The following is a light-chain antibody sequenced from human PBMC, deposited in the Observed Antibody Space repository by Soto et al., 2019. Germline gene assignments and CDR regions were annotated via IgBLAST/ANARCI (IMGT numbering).Light chain of an antibody. Sequence: DIVLTQTPGTLSLSQGERATLSCRASQNVDSTYLAWYQQNPGQAPRLVIYASTRRAPGVPDRFSGRGSGTDITLTITRLDLEDFAVYFCQQYGGSTLYSFGPGTK. CDR3: QQYGGSTLYS. J-gene: IGKJ2*01. CDR2: AST. V-gene: IGKV3-20*01. CDR1: QNVDSTY.